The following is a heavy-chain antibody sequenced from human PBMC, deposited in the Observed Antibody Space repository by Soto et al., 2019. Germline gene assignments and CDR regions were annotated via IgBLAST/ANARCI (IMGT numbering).Heavy chain of an antibody. CDR3: ARTIPVAGFLFDY. J-gene: IGHJ4*02. CDR1: GGSISSGDYY. D-gene: IGHD6-19*01. V-gene: IGHV4-30-4*01. Sequence: QVQLQESGPGLVKPSQTLSLTCTVSGGSISSGDYYWSWIRQPPGKGLEWIGYIYYSGSTYYNPSLTSRVTISVDTSTNQFPRQLSSVTAADTAVYYCARTIPVAGFLFDYWGQGTLVTASS. CDR2: IYYSGST.